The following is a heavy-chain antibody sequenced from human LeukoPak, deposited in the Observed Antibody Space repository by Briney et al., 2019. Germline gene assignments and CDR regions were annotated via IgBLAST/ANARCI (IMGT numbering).Heavy chain of an antibody. CDR1: GFTFDDYG. Sequence: GGSLRLSCAASGFTFDDYGLSWVRQAPGKGLEWVSGINWNGGSTGYADSVKGRFTISRDNAKNSLYLQMNSLRAEDTAVYYCARDYFTFGGVIVASWGQGTLVTVSS. CDR2: INWNGGST. V-gene: IGHV3-20*04. CDR3: ARDYFTFGGVIVAS. D-gene: IGHD3-16*02. J-gene: IGHJ5*02.